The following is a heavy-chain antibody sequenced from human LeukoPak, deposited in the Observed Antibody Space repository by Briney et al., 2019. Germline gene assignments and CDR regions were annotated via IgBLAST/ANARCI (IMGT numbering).Heavy chain of an antibody. V-gene: IGHV3-21*01. CDR1: RFTFSSYS. Sequence: GGSLRLSCAASRFTFSSYSMNWVRQAPGKGLEWVSSISSSSSYIYYADSVKGRFTISRDNAKNSLYLQMNSLRAEDTAVYYCARSRGSSGWYRWFDPWGQGTLVTVSS. CDR2: ISSSSSYI. J-gene: IGHJ5*02. CDR3: ARSRGSSGWYRWFDP. D-gene: IGHD6-19*01.